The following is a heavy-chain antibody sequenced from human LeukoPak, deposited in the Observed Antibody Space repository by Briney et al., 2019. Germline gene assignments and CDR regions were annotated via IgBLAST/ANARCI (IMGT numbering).Heavy chain of an antibody. CDR3: ARDAPYSGGCYAFDI. Sequence: GGSLRLPCVGSGFTFSSYALHWLRQAPGKGLEWVAVISADGSEKYYADSVKGRFTMSRDNSKNTLFLQMNSLRTEDTAVYYCARDAPYSGGCYAFDIWGQGTTVTVSS. D-gene: IGHD6-19*01. J-gene: IGHJ3*02. CDR2: ISADGSEK. V-gene: IGHV3-30-3*01. CDR1: GFTFSSYA.